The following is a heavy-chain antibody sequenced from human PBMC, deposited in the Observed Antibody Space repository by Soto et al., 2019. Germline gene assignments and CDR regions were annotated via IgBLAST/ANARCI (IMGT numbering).Heavy chain of an antibody. J-gene: IGHJ3*02. V-gene: IGHV3-7*01. D-gene: IGHD2-15*01. CDR2: IKQDGSDE. Sequence: GGSLRLSCAASGFIFSSYWMSWVRQAPGKGLEWVANIKQDGSDEYYVDSVKGRFTISRDNAKNSLYLQMNSLRAEDTAVYYCARPLGWRNAFDIWGQGTLVTVSS. CDR1: GFIFSSYW. CDR3: ARPLGWRNAFDI.